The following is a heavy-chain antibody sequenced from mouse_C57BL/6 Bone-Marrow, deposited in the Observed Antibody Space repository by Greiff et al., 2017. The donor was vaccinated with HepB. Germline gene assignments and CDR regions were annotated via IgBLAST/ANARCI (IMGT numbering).Heavy chain of an antibody. J-gene: IGHJ4*01. CDR3: ARHVGSPYAMDY. CDR1: GFTFSDYG. V-gene: IGHV5-15*01. CDR2: ISNLAYSI. D-gene: IGHD1-1*02. Sequence: EVQVVESGGGLVQPGGSLKLSCAASGFTFSDYGMAWVRQAPRKGPEWVAFISNLAYSIYYADTVTGRFTISRENAKNTLYLEMSSLRSEDTAMYYCARHVGSPYAMDYWGQGTSVTVSS.